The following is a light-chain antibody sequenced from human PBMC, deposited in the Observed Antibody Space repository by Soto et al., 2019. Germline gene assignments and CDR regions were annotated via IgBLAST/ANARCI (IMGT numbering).Light chain of an antibody. CDR1: QSLVSSDGNTY. CDR3: MQGTHWPWT. V-gene: IGKV2-30*01. CDR2: KVS. J-gene: IGKJ1*01. Sequence: DLVLTQSPLSLSVTLGQPASISCRSSQSLVSSDGNTYLNWFQQRPGQSPRRLIFKVSDRDSGVPDRFSGCGSGTDFTLKISRVEAEDVGIYYCMQGTHWPWTFGQGTKAEIK.